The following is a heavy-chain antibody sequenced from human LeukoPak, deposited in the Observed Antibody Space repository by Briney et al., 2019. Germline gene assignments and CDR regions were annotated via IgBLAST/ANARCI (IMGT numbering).Heavy chain of an antibody. J-gene: IGHJ3*02. D-gene: IGHD4-17*01. CDR3: ARDSAYGDYLGASDI. V-gene: IGHV3-33*01. CDR2: IWYDGSNK. CDR1: GFTFSSYG. Sequence: GRSLRLSCAASGFTFSSYGMHWVRQAPGKGLEWVAVIWYDGSNKYYADSVKGRFTISRDNSKNTLYLQMNSLRAEDTAVYYCARDSAYGDYLGASDIWGQGTMVTVSS.